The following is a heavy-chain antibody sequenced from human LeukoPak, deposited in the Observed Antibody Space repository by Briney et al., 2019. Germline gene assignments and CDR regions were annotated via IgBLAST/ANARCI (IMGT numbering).Heavy chain of an antibody. Sequence: ASVKVSCKASGYTFTSYDINWVRQATGQGLEWMGWMNPNSGNTGYAQKFKGRVTITRNTSISTAYMELSSLRSEDTAVYYCARATDYDFWSGYYPQAYNWFDPWGQGTLVTVSS. CDR1: GYTFTSYD. CDR2: MNPNSGNT. J-gene: IGHJ5*02. CDR3: ARATDYDFWSGYYPQAYNWFDP. V-gene: IGHV1-8*01. D-gene: IGHD3-3*01.